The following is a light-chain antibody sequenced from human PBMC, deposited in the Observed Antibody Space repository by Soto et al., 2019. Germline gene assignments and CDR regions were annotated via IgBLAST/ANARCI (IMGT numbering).Light chain of an antibody. J-gene: IGKJ2*01. CDR2: GAP. V-gene: IGKV3-15*01. Sequence: EIVMTQSPATLSVSPGERATLSCRASQNVGNSLAWYQQKPGQAPRLLIYGAPTRATGIPARFSGSGSGTDFTLTISSLQSEDFAVYYCQHYNNWPPYTFGQGTKVEIK. CDR3: QHYNNWPPYT. CDR1: QNVGNS.